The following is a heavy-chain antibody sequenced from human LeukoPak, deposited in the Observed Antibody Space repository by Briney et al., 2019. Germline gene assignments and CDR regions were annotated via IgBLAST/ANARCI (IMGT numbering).Heavy chain of an antibody. CDR1: GFPFSSHA. Sequence: GGSLRFSCEVSGFPFSSHAMSWVRQAPGRGLEWVSGISISADMTYYADSVQGRFIISRDNSKNTVYLQMDSLRVEDTAVYYCANEEVPNDYWGQGTLVTVSS. CDR2: ISISADMT. D-gene: IGHD4/OR15-4a*01. J-gene: IGHJ4*02. CDR3: ANEEVPNDY. V-gene: IGHV3-23*01.